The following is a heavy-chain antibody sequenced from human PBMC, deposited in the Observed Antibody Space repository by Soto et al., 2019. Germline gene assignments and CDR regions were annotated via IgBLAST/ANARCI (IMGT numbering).Heavy chain of an antibody. Sequence: HPWGSLRLSCAASEFTFSSYDMHWVRQATGKGLEWVSAIGTAGDTYYPGSVKGRFTISRENAKNSLYLQMNSLRAGDTAVYYCARAGPLRFLEWTMADYWGQGTLVTVSS. CDR1: EFTFSSYD. CDR2: IGTAGDT. J-gene: IGHJ4*02. CDR3: ARAGPLRFLEWTMADY. D-gene: IGHD3-3*01. V-gene: IGHV3-13*01.